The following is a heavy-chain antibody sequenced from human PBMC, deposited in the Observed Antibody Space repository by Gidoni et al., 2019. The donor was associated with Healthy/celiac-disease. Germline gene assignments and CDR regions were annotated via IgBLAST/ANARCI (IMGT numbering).Heavy chain of an antibody. V-gene: IGHV3-30*02. CDR2: IRYDGSNK. Sequence: QVQLVESGGGVVQPGGSLRLSCAVSGFTFSSYGMHWVRQPPGKGLEWVAFIRYDGSNKYYADSVKGRFTISRDNSKNTLYLQMNNLRAEDTAVYYCAKVGYSGSYLDYWGQGTLVTVSS. D-gene: IGHD1-26*01. J-gene: IGHJ4*02. CDR3: AKVGYSGSYLDY. CDR1: GFTFSSYG.